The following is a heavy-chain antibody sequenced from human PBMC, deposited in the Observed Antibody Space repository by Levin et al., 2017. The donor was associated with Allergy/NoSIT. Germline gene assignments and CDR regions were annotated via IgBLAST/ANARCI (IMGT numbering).Heavy chain of an antibody. CDR1: GYTFTSYG. V-gene: IGHV1-18*01. CDR3: ARDPLYVWGSYAMIDY. Sequence: ASVKVSCKASGYTFTSYGISWVRQAPGQGLEWMGWISAYNGNTNYAQKLQGRVTMTTDTSTSTAYMELRSLRSDDTAVYYCARDPLYVWGSYAMIDYWGQGTLVTVSS. J-gene: IGHJ4*02. D-gene: IGHD3-16*01. CDR2: ISAYNGNT.